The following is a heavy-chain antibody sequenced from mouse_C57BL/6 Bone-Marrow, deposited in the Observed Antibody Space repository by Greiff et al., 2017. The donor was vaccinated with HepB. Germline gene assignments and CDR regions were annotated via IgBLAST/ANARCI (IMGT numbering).Heavy chain of an antibody. V-gene: IGHV5-6*01. Sequence: EVKLVESGGDLVKPGGSLKLSCAASGFTFSSYGMSWVRQTPDKRLEWVATISSGGSYNYYPDSVKGRFTISRDNAKNTLYLQMSSLKSEDTAMYYCARHGANWDWYFDVWGTGTTVTVSS. D-gene: IGHD4-1*01. CDR1: GFTFSSYG. CDR2: ISSGGSYN. CDR3: ARHGANWDWYFDV. J-gene: IGHJ1*03.